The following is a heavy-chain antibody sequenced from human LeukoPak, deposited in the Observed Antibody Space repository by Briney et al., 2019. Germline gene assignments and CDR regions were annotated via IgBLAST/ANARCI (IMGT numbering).Heavy chain of an antibody. CDR3: AKGKTRSSSSWYPVIPEFDY. CDR2: ISYDGSNK. CDR1: GFTFSSYG. J-gene: IGHJ4*02. D-gene: IGHD6-13*01. V-gene: IGHV3-30*18. Sequence: GGSLRLSCAASGFTFSSYGMHWVRQAPGKGLEWVAVISYDGSNKYYVDSVKGRFTISRDNSKNTLYLQMNSLRAEDTAVYYCAKGKTRSSSSWYPVIPEFDYWGQGTLVTVSS.